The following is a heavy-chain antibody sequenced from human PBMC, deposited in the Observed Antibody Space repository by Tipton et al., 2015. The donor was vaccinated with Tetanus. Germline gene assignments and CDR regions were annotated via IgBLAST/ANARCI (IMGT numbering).Heavy chain of an antibody. CDR2: INSGST. D-gene: IGHD6-19*01. V-gene: IGHV4-59*12. CDR1: GDSISSYY. J-gene: IGHJ5*02. CDR3: AILPKHWLSPRGAP. Sequence: TLSLTCTVSGDSISSYYWNWIRQSPVTGLEWIGYINSGSTHYNPSLKSRVTISVDTSKNQISLNMTSVTAADTTVHYSAILPKHWLSPRGAPWGEGILVSVSS.